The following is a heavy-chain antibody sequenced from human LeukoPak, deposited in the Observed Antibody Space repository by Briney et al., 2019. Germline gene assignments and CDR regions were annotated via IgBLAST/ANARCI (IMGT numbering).Heavy chain of an antibody. CDR3: ARGSYEGWFDP. J-gene: IGHJ5*02. Sequence: GASVKVSCKASGYTFTSYAMHWVRQAPGQRLEWMGWMNPNSGNTGYAQKFQGRVTMTRNTSISTAYMELSSLRSEDTAVYYCARGSYEGWFDPWGQGTLVTVSS. CDR1: GYTFTSYA. D-gene: IGHD5-18*01. CDR2: MNPNSGNT. V-gene: IGHV1-8*02.